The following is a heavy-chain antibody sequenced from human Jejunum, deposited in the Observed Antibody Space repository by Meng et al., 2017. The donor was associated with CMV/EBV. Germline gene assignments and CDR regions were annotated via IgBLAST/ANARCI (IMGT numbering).Heavy chain of an antibody. J-gene: IGHJ4*02. CDR3: GDPPAGY. CDR2: IFHSGAT. CDR1: GGSLIGSNW. V-gene: IGHV4-4*01. Sequence: LSLSRIVSGGSLIGSNWWNWVRQPPGGGLGWIGEIFHSGATNLNPSLKSRVTISIDNSKNQFSLKLTSVTAADTAVYFCGDPPAGYWGQGVLVTVSS.